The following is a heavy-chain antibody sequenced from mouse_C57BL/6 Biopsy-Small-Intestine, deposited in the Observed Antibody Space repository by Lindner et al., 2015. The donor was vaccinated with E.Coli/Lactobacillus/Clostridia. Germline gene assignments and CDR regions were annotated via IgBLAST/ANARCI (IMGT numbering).Heavy chain of an antibody. J-gene: IGHJ2*01. CDR1: DSLSVTM. Sequence: LQESGEALVKPGGSRRNSPVQPLDSLSVTMECTGFVRLQRRGWSGVAYISSGSSTIYYADTVKGRFTISRDNAKNTLFLQMTSLRSEDTAMYYCARSGNYFDYWSQGTTLTVSS. CDR3: ARSGNYFDY. V-gene: IGHV5-17*01. CDR2: ISSGSSTI.